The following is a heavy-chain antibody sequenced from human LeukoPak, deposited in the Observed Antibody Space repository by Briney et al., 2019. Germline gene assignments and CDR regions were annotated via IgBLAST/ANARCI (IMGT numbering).Heavy chain of an antibody. CDR1: GFTFNNAF. Sequence: GGSLRLSCAASGFTFNNAFMSWVRQAPGKGPEWVGRIKSKTEGTSTDYAAPVKGRFTISRDDSQNTLYLQMNSLKTEDTAVYYCTTDDYYYGRGSYCPLGSYWGQGTLVTVSS. V-gene: IGHV3-15*01. J-gene: IGHJ4*02. CDR2: IKSKTEGTST. D-gene: IGHD3-10*01. CDR3: TTDDYYYGRGSYCPLGSY.